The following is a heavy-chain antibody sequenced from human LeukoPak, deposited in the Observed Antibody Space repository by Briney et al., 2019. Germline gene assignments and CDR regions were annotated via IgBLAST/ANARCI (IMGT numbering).Heavy chain of an antibody. CDR1: GFTFSSYA. Sequence: GGSLRLSCAASGFTFSSYAMHWVRQAPGKGLGWVAVISYDGSNKYYADSVKGRFTISRDNSKNTLYLQMNSLRAEDTAVYYCAKGTYGAFDYWGQGTLVTVSS. J-gene: IGHJ4*02. CDR2: ISYDGSNK. V-gene: IGHV3-30-3*01. D-gene: IGHD4/OR15-4a*01. CDR3: AKGTYGAFDY.